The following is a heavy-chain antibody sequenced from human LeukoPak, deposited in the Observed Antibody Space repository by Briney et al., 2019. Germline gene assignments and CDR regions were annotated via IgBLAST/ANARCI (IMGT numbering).Heavy chain of an antibody. V-gene: IGHV3-11*01. CDR1: GLIFSDYY. Sequence: GGSLRLSCAASGLIFSDYYMAWIRQAPGKGLEWISHISSIGSAIYHADSVRGRFTISRDNAKNSLYLQMNSLKTDDTAVYYCAKNRRQAAAGPLDYWGQGTLVTVSS. J-gene: IGHJ4*02. CDR2: ISSIGSAI. CDR3: AKNRRQAAAGPLDY. D-gene: IGHD6-13*01.